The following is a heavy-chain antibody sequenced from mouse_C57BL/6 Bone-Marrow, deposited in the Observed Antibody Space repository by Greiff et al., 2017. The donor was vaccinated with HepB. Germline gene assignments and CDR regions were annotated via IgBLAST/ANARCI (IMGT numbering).Heavy chain of an antibody. CDR2: IYWDDDK. Sequence: QVTLKESGPGILQSSQTLSLTCSFSGFSLSTSGMGVSWIRQPSGKGLEWLAHIYWDDDKRYNPSLKSRLTISKDTSRNQVFLKITSVDTADTATYYCARRAHDGYYWWYFDVWGTGTTVTVSS. V-gene: IGHV8-12*01. CDR3: ARRAHDGYYWWYFDV. D-gene: IGHD2-3*01. CDR1: GFSLSTSGMG. J-gene: IGHJ1*03.